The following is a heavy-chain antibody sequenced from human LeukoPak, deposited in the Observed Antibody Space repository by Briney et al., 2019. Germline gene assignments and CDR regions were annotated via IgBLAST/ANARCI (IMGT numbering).Heavy chain of an antibody. D-gene: IGHD4-17*01. CDR3: ASAGHDYGDYVWFDP. J-gene: IGHJ5*02. CDR1: GGSISSGDYY. CDR2: IYYSGST. Sequence: SQTLSLTCTVSGGSISSGDYYWSWIRQPPGKGLEWIGYIYYSGSTYYNPSLKSRVTISVDTSKNQFSLKLSSVTAADTAVYYCASAGHDYGDYVWFDPWGQGTLVTVSS. V-gene: IGHV4-30-4*08.